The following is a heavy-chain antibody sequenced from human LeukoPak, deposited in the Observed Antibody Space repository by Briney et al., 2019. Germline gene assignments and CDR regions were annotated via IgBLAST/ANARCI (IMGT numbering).Heavy chain of an antibody. CDR3: ARDSRTHYVWGSYRPWYFDY. CDR1: GFTFSSYS. D-gene: IGHD3-16*02. J-gene: IGHJ4*02. V-gene: IGHV3-48*01. Sequence: GGSLRLSCAASGFTFSSYSMNWVRQAPGKGLEWVSYISSSSSTIYYADSVKGRFTISRDNAKNSLYLQMTSLRAEDTAVYYCARDSRTHYVWGSYRPWYFDYWGQGTLVTVSS. CDR2: ISSSSSTI.